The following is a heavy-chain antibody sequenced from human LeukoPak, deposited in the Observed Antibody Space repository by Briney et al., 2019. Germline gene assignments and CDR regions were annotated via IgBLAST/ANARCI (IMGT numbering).Heavy chain of an antibody. D-gene: IGHD4-23*01. CDR1: GGSISSSSYY. CDR2: IYYSGST. V-gene: IGHV4-39*01. J-gene: IGHJ4*02. Sequence: SETLSLTCTVSGGSISSSSYYWGWIRQPPGKGLEWIGSIYYSGSTYYNPSLKSRVTISVDTSKNQFSLKLSSVTAADTAVYYCARIPDYGGNSGDYWGQGTLVTVSP. CDR3: ARIPDYGGNSGDY.